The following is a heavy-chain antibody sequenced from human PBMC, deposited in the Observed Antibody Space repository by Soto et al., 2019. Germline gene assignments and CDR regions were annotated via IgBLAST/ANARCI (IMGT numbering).Heavy chain of an antibody. J-gene: IGHJ4*02. Sequence: SETLSLTCAVSGGSISSGGYYWSWVRQPPGKGLEWIGHIYYSGSTNYNPSLKSRATISVDTSKNQFSLKLTSVTAADTAVYYCASLGYSGSGSGKWGQGTLVTVSS. CDR2: IYYSGST. CDR1: GGSISSGGYY. CDR3: ASLGYSGSGSGK. V-gene: IGHV4-61*08. D-gene: IGHD5-12*01.